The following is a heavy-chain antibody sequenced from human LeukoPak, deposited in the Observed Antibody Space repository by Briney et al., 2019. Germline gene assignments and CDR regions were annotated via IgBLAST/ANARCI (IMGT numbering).Heavy chain of an antibody. J-gene: IGHJ4*02. V-gene: IGHV3-33*01. D-gene: IGHD6-13*01. Sequence: PGGSLRLSCAASGFTFSSYGMHWVRQAPGKGLEGVAVIWYDGSNKYYADSVKGRFTISRDNSKNTLYLQMNSLRAEDTAVYYCARERAGLDYWGQGTLVTVSS. CDR3: ARERAGLDY. CDR2: IWYDGSNK. CDR1: GFTFSSYG.